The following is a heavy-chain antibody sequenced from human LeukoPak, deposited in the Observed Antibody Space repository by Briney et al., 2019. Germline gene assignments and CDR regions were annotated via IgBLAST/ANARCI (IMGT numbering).Heavy chain of an antibody. J-gene: IGHJ4*02. CDR3: ARGVYIAAAQYGY. CDR1: GGSISSYY. CDR2: IYYSGTT. D-gene: IGHD6-13*01. Sequence: SETLSLTCTVSGGSISSYYWSWIRQPPGKGLEWNGYIYYSGTTNYNPSLKSRVTISVDTSKNQSSLKLSSVTAADTAVYYCARGVYIAAAQYGYWGQGTLVTVSS. V-gene: IGHV4-59*01.